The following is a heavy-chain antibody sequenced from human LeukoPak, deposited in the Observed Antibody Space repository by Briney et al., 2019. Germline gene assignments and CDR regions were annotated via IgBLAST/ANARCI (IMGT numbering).Heavy chain of an antibody. CDR2: IYTSGST. CDR3: ARVGGGATTDWFDP. J-gene: IGHJ5*02. V-gene: IGHV4-4*07. CDR1: GGSISSHY. D-gene: IGHD1-26*01. Sequence: PSETLSLTCTVSGGSISSHYWSWIRQPAGKGLEWIGRIYTSGSTNYNPSLKSRVTMSVDTSKNQFSLKLSSVTAADTAVYYCARVGGGATTDWFDPWGQGTLVTVSS.